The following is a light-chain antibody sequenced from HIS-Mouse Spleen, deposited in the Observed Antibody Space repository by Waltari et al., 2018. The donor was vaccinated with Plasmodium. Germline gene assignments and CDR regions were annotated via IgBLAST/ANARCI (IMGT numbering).Light chain of an antibody. J-gene: IGKJ4*01. CDR2: AAS. V-gene: IGKV1-39*01. Sequence: DIQMTQSPSSLSASVGDRVTITCRASQSISSYLNCYQQKPGKAPKLQIYAASSLQSGVPSRFSGSGSGTDFTLTISSLQPEDFATYYCQQSYSTPQLTFGGGTKVEVK. CDR3: QQSYSTPQLT. CDR1: QSISSY.